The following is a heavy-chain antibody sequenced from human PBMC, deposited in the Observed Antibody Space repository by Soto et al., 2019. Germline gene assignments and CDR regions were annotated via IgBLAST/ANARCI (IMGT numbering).Heavy chain of an antibody. J-gene: IGHJ5*02. CDR2: ISGSGFKK. D-gene: IGHD1-26*01. CDR1: GFIFDNFG. V-gene: IGHV3-23*01. Sequence: GGSLRLACTSSGFIFDNFGMSWVRQAPGKGLEWISSISGSGFKKYYADSVKGRFTISRDNSKSTVYLELNNLSAEDTAVYHCAKNQGVELVPLATVDWFDPWGQGSVVTVSS. CDR3: AKNQGVELVPLATVDWFDP.